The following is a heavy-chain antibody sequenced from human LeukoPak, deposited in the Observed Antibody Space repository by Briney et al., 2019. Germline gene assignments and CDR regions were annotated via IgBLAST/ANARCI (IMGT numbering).Heavy chain of an antibody. Sequence: ASVKVSCKASGYTFIDDYMHWVRQAPGQGLEWMGWINPNSGGTSYAQRFQGRVTMTSDTSINTAYMILNRLRSDDTAVYYCASHNSGSYPGAFDTWGQGTVVTVSS. CDR2: INPNSGGT. CDR1: GYTFIDDY. J-gene: IGHJ3*02. V-gene: IGHV1-2*02. D-gene: IGHD1-26*01. CDR3: ASHNSGSYPGAFDT.